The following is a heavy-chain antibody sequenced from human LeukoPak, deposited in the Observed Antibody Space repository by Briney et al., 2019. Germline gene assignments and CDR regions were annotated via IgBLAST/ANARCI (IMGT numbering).Heavy chain of an antibody. J-gene: IGHJ5*02. V-gene: IGHV1-3*01. Sequence: ASVKVSCKASGYTFTSYAMHWVRQAPGQRLEWMGWINAGNGNTKHSQKFQGRVTITRDTSASTAYMELSSLRSEDTAVYYCARATYRWFDPWGQGTLVTVSS. CDR1: GYTFTSYA. CDR2: INAGNGNT. CDR3: ARATYRWFDP.